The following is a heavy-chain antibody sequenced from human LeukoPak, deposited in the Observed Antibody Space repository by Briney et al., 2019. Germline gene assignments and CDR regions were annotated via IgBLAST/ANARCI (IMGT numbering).Heavy chain of an antibody. D-gene: IGHD2-8*01. V-gene: IGHV4-38-2*02. CDR1: GYSISRGYF. Sequence: SETLSLTCTVSGYSISRGYFWAWVRQPPGKGLEWIGSISYSGTTYYNPSLKSRVTMSLDTSKNQFSLKVTSVTAADTAVYYCATEWDYWGRGTLVTVSS. CDR2: ISYSGTT. J-gene: IGHJ4*02. CDR3: ATEWDY.